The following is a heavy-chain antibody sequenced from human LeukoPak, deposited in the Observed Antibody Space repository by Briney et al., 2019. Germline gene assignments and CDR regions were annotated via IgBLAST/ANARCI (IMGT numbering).Heavy chain of an antibody. CDR1: GFTFNNAW. CDR2: IKSKNVGGTT. CDR3: TSHAAFDP. V-gene: IGHV3-15*01. J-gene: IGHJ5*02. Sequence: GGSLRLSCAASGFTFNNAWMNWVRQAPGKGLEWVGRIKSKNVGGTTDYAAPVEGRFTISRDDSKNTVYLQMNSLKIEDTAVYYRTSHAAFDPWGQGTLVTVSS.